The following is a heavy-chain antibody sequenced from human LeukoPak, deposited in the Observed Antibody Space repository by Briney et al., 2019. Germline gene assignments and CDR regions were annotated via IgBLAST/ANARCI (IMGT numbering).Heavy chain of an antibody. CDR1: GYTFTSYA. D-gene: IGHD3-10*01. CDR2: INAGNGIT. V-gene: IGHV1-3*01. J-gene: IGHJ4*02. Sequence: ASVKVSCKASGYTFTSYAMHWVRQAPGQRLEWMGWINAGNGITKYSQKFQGRVTITRDTSASTAYMELSSLRSEDTAVYYCASPWLGVTEFHYWGQGTLVTVSS. CDR3: ASPWLGVTEFHY.